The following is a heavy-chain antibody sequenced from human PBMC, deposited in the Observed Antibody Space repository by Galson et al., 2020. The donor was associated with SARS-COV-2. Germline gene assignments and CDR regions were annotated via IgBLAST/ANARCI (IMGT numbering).Heavy chain of an antibody. Sequence: GGTLRLSCEGSGFTFSDFAMSWLRQAPGRGLEWVSSINANDGTTNYADSVTGRFTISRDNAKNTLYLQLNSLRAEDTAEYYCAKRFRRGFDSWGQGNLVTVS. J-gene: IGHJ4*02. CDR3: AKRFRRGFDS. CDR1: GFTFSDFA. V-gene: IGHV3-23*01. CDR2: INANDGTT.